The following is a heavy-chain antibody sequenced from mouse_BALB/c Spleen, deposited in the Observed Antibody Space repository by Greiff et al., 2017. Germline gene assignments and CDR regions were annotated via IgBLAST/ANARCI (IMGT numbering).Heavy chain of an antibody. D-gene: IGHD2-4*01. V-gene: IGHV1-69*02. CDR2: IYPSDSYT. Sequence: VQLQQPGAELVRPGASVKLSCKASGYTFTSYWINWVKQRPGQGLEWIGNIYPSDSYTNYNQKFKDKATLTVDKSSSTAYMQPSSPTSEDSAVYYCTRGGSTMITWFAYWGQGTLDTVSA. CDR1: GYTFTSYW. CDR3: TRGGSTMITWFAY. J-gene: IGHJ3*01.